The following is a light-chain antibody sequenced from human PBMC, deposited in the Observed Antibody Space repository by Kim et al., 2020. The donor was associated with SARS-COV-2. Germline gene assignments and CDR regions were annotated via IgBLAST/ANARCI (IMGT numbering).Light chain of an antibody. CDR2: GAS. CDR1: QCVSSSY. V-gene: IGKV3-20*01. J-gene: IGKJ1*01. Sequence: PGESAPVACRANQCVSSSYLSCDQQNPGQAPRRCIYGASSRATGSPDRFSGSGYGTEFTLTISRLEPEHFAVYYCKQYGSSPPTFVQGTKVDIK. CDR3: KQYGSSPPT.